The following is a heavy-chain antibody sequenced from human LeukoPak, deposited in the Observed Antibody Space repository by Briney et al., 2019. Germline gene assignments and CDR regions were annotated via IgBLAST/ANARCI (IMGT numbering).Heavy chain of an antibody. Sequence: GESLKISCQASGYTFNTYWIGWVRQMPGKGLEWMGIINPGDSDPRYSPSFQGRATISADRSISTAYLQWSSLKASDTAMYYCVGTQGGYDSWEFDYWGQGTLVTVSS. V-gene: IGHV5-51*01. J-gene: IGHJ4*02. CDR2: INPGDSDP. CDR1: GYTFNTYW. CDR3: VGTQGGYDSWEFDY. D-gene: IGHD5-12*01.